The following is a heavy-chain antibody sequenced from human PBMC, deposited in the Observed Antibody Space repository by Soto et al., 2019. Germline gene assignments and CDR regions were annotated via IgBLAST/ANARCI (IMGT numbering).Heavy chain of an antibody. Sequence: ETMSLTCAVSGYSLSRDYYWCCIRQAPGKGLEWIAAIYHSGSTYYNPSLKTRVTLSVDTSQNHFSLRLSSMTAADTAVYYCARMFNWNYKGPIDYWGQGTLVTVSS. D-gene: IGHD1-7*01. J-gene: IGHJ4*02. V-gene: IGHV4-38-2*01. CDR3: ARMFNWNYKGPIDY. CDR2: IYHSGST. CDR1: GYSLSRDYY.